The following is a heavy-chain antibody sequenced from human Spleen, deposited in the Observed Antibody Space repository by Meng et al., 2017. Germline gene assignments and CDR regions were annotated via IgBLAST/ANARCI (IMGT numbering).Heavy chain of an antibody. Sequence: QGQLQQWGAGLLKPSETLSLTCSVSGGSISSSTYYWGWFRQPPGGGLEWLGSIHYSGSTYSNPSLESRVSISVDTSKNQFSLNLSSVTAADTAVYFCARDRTYYDSSSFYDYWGQGTLVNVSS. V-gene: IGHV4-39*07. D-gene: IGHD3-22*01. CDR3: ARDRTYYDSSSFYDY. J-gene: IGHJ4*02. CDR2: IHYSGST. CDR1: GGSISSSTYY.